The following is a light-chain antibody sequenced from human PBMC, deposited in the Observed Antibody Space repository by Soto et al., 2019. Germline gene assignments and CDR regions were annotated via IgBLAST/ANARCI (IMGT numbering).Light chain of an antibody. CDR3: LQDYNYPRT. V-gene: IGKV1-6*01. CDR2: AAS. Sequence: AIQMTQSPSSLSASVGDRVTITCRASQGIRFDLAWYQQKPGRAPELLIYAASTLQSGVPSRFSGSGSATDFTLTIICLQPEDFATYFCLQDYNYPRTFGQGTKLEIK. CDR1: QGIRFD. J-gene: IGKJ2*01.